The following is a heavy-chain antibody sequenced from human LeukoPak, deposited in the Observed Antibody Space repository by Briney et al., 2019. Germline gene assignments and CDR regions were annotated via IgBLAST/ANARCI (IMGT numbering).Heavy chain of an antibody. V-gene: IGHV4-59*01. J-gene: IGHJ6*02. Sequence: SETLSLTCTVSGGSISSYYWSWIRQPPGKGLEWIGYIYYSGSTNYNPSLKSRVTISVDTSKNQFSLKLSSVTAADTAVYYCARAEATSYGMDVWGQGTTVTVSS. D-gene: IGHD5-12*01. CDR1: GGSISSYY. CDR3: ARAEATSYGMDV. CDR2: IYYSGST.